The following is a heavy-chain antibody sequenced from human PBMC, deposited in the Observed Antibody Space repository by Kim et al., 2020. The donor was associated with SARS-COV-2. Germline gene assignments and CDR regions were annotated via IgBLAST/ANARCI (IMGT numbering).Heavy chain of an antibody. CDR3: ARDRRDGDYGGLS. J-gene: IGHJ4*02. Sequence: ASVKVSCKASGYTFTSYAMHWVRQAPGQRLEWMGWINAGNGNTKYSQKFQGRVTITRDTSASTAYMELSSLRSEDTAVYYCARDRRDGDYGGLSWGQGTLVTVSS. D-gene: IGHD4-17*01. V-gene: IGHV1-3*01. CDR2: INAGNGNT. CDR1: GYTFTSYA.